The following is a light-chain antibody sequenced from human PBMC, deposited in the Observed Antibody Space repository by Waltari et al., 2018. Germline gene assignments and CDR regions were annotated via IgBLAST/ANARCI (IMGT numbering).Light chain of an antibody. V-gene: IGKV3-11*01. J-gene: IGKJ4*01. CDR3: QQRSKWFT. Sequence: EVVLTQSPATLALSPGERANLSCRASQSVSSYLAWYQQKPGQAPRFLIYDASKRATGIPARFTGSGSGTHFTLTICSLEPEDFAVYYCQQRSKWFTFGGGTKVEIK. CDR2: DAS. CDR1: QSVSSY.